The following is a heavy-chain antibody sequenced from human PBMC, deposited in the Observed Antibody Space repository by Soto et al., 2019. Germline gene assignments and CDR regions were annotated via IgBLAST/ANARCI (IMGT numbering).Heavy chain of an antibody. CDR1: GGSISSYY. CDR3: ERHEYGDYFDY. J-gene: IGHJ4*02. V-gene: IGHV4-59*01. Sequence: PSETLSLTCTVSGGSISSYYWSWIRQPPGKGLEWIGYIYYSGSTNYNPSLKSRVTISVDTSKNQFSLKLSSVTAADTAVYYCERHEYGDYFDYWGQGTLVTVSS. CDR2: IYYSGST. D-gene: IGHD4-17*01.